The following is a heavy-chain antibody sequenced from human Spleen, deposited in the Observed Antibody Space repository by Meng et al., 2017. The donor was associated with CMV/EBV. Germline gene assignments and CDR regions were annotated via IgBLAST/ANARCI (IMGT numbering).Heavy chain of an antibody. J-gene: IGHJ4*02. CDR3: ARRIAAVGPLYDFDW. CDR2: ISAYNGNT. CDR1: GYTFISNG. Sequence: SGYTFISNGISWVRQAPGEGLEWMGWISAYNGNTNYAQKFQGRVTMTTDTSTSTAYMELRSLRSDDTAVYYCARRIAAVGPLYDFDWWGQGTLVTVSS. V-gene: IGHV1-18*01. D-gene: IGHD6-13*01.